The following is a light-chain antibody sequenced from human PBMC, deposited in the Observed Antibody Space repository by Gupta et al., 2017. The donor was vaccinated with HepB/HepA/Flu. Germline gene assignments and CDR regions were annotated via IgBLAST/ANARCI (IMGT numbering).Light chain of an antibody. V-gene: IGLV1-44*01. Sequence: QSVLTQPLSTSGTPGQTVTISCFGSSSNVGSRTVNWYQHLPGRSPKLFIYNNDQRPSGVSDRFSGSKSGTSASLAINGLQPDDEADYYCSTWDDSLNGVVFGGGTKLTVL. J-gene: IGLJ2*01. CDR3: STWDDSLNGVV. CDR1: SSNVGSRT. CDR2: NND.